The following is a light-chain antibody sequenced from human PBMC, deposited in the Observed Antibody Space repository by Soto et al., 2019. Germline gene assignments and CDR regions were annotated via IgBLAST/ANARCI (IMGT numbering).Light chain of an antibody. CDR1: ANTIGANNY. CDR3: TSYTSASTLV. V-gene: IGLV2-14*01. J-gene: IGLJ2*01. CDR2: EAA. Sequence: QSALTQPASVFGSPGKSITISATGTANTIGANNYVSWYQHHPGKAPKILIYEAANRPSGISHRFSGSKSGNTVSLTISGLQAEDEADYFCTSYTSASTLVFGGGTKLTVL.